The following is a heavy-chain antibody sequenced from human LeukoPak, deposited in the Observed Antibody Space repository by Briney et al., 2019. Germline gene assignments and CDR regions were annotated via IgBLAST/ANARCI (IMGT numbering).Heavy chain of an antibody. J-gene: IGHJ4*02. D-gene: IGHD6-19*01. CDR1: GFTVSSNY. CDR3: AREDAVAGNGAFDY. Sequence: GGSLRLSCAASGFTVSSNYMSWVRQAPGKGLEWVSVIYSGGSTYYADSVKGRFTISRDNSKNTLYLQMNSLRAEDTAVYYCAREDAVAGNGAFDYWGQGTLVTVSS. CDR2: IYSGGST. V-gene: IGHV3-66*01.